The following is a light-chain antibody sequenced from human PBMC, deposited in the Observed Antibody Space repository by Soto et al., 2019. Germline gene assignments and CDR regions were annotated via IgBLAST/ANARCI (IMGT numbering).Light chain of an antibody. J-gene: IGLJ1*01. CDR3: ATWDDSLNGYV. Sequence: QSVLTQPPSVSGAPGQRVTISCTGSSSNIGAGYDVHWYQHLPGTAPKLLIYSNSNRPSGVSDRFSGSKSGTSASLAISGLQSEDEADYYCATWDDSLNGYVCGTGTKVTV. CDR2: SNS. CDR1: SSNIGAGYD. V-gene: IGLV1-40*01.